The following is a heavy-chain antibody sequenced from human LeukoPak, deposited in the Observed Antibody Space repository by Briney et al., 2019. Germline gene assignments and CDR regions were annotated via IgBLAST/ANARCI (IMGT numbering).Heavy chain of an antibody. CDR3: ARDQGDNSYGYYAIWYAFDV. CDR1: GGTFNNYA. J-gene: IGHJ3*01. D-gene: IGHD5-18*01. V-gene: IGHV1-69*04. Sequence: SVKVSCKPSGGTFNNYAISWVRQAPGQGLEWMGRIVPILGIANYAQEFQGRLIITADKATSSAYMELSSLRSEDTAVYYCARDQGDNSYGYYAIWYAFDVWGQGTMVTVSS. CDR2: IVPILGIA.